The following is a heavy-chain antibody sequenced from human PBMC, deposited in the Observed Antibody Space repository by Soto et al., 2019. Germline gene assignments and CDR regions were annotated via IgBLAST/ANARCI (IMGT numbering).Heavy chain of an antibody. CDR1: GDSISSVDYF. CDR2: IYKSATT. J-gene: IGHJ5*01. D-gene: IGHD2-15*01. Sequence: LSLTCSVSGDSISSVDYFWAWIRRPPGQALEYIGYIYKSATTYYNPSFESRVAISLDTSKSQFSLNVTSVTAADTAVYFCARGRYCLTGRCFPNWFDSWGQGTLVTVSS. V-gene: IGHV4-30-4*01. CDR3: ARGRYCLTGRCFPNWFDS.